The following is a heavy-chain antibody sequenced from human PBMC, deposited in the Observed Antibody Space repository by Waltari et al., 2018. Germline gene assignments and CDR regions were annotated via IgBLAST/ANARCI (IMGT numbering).Heavy chain of an antibody. V-gene: IGHV1-2*02. D-gene: IGHD6-19*01. Sequence: QVQLVQPGAEVKKPGASVKVSCKASGYTFTGYYMHWVRQAPGQGLEWMGWINPNSGGTNYAQKFQGRVTMTRDTSISTAYMELSRLRSDDTAVYYCARDIPPGIAVAGGDYWGQGTLVTVSS. CDR3: ARDIPPGIAVAGGDY. CDR1: GYTFTGYY. CDR2: INPNSGGT. J-gene: IGHJ4*02.